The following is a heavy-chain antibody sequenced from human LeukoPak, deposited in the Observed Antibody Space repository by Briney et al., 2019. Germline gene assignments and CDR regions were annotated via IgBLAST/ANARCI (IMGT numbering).Heavy chain of an antibody. V-gene: IGHV4-34*01. Sequence: SETLSLTCAVYGGSFSGYYWSWIRQPPGKGLEWIGEINHSGSTNYNPSLKSRVTISVDTSKNQFSLKLSSVTAADTAVYYCARTSYYYGSGSYYLPSYYYYYMDVWGKGTTVTISS. D-gene: IGHD3-10*01. CDR2: INHSGST. CDR1: GGSFSGYY. CDR3: ARTSYYYGSGSYYLPSYYYYYMDV. J-gene: IGHJ6*03.